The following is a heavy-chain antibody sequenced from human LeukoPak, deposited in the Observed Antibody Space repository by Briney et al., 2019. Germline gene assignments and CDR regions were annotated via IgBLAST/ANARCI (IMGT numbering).Heavy chain of an antibody. CDR2: ISGSGGST. V-gene: IGHV3-23*01. Sequence: GGSLRLSCAASGFTFSSYAVSWVRQAPGKGLEWVSAISGSGGSTFYAGFVKGRFTISRDNSKNTVYLQMNSLRAEDTAVYYCAREGDSSGYSYSRYWGQGTLVTVSS. CDR3: AREGDSSGYSYSRY. J-gene: IGHJ4*02. D-gene: IGHD3-22*01. CDR1: GFTFSSYA.